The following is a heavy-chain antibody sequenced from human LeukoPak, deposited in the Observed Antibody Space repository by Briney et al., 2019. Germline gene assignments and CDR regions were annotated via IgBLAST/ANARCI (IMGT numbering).Heavy chain of an antibody. CDR3: ARDPRNKGFDP. D-gene: IGHD1/OR15-1a*01. V-gene: IGHV3-74*01. CDR2: ISGDGSTT. J-gene: IGHJ5*02. CDR1: GFTLSYYW. Sequence: GGSLRLSCAASGFTLSYYWMHWVRQGPGKGLVGVSTISGDGSTTHYADSVKGRFTISRDNAKNTLYLEMNSLRAEDTAVYYCARDPRNKGFDPWGQGTLVTVSS.